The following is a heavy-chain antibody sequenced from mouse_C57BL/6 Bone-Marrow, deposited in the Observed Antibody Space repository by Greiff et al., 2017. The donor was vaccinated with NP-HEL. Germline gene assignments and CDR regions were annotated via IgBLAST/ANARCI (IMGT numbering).Heavy chain of an antibody. D-gene: IGHD1-1*01. Sequence: VQLQQSGAELVRPGTSVKMSCKASGYTFTNYWIGWAKQRPGHGLEWIGDIYPGGGYTNYNEKFKGKATLTEDKSSSTAYMQYSSLTSEDSAIYYCARQYYGSSYEFAYWGQGTLVTVSA. CDR1: GYTFTNYW. CDR3: ARQYYGSSYEFAY. V-gene: IGHV1-63*01. CDR2: IYPGGGYT. J-gene: IGHJ3*01.